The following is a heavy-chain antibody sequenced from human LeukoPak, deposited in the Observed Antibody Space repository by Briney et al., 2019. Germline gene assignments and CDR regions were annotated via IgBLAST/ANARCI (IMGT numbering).Heavy chain of an antibody. V-gene: IGHV4-34*01. CDR2: INHSGST. CDR3: AREYRGVIIKPFDY. CDR1: GGSFSSYY. J-gene: IGHJ4*02. D-gene: IGHD3-10*01. Sequence: SETLSLTCAVYGGSFSSYYWSWIRQPPGKGLEWIGEINHSGSTNYNPSLKSRVTISVDTSENQFSLKLSSVTAADTAVYYCAREYRGVIIKPFDYWGQGTLVTVSS.